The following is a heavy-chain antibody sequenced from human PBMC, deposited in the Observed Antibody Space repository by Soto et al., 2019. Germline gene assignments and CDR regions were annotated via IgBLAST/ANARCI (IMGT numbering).Heavy chain of an antibody. V-gene: IGHV1-58*01. J-gene: IGHJ6*02. Sequence: SVKVSCKASGFTFTSSAVQWVRQARGQRLEWIGWIVVGSGNTNYAQKFQERVTITRDMSTSTAYMELSSLRSEDTAVYYCAAVAGDIVLMVYAVGMDVWGQGTTVTVSS. D-gene: IGHD2-8*01. CDR2: IVVGSGNT. CDR3: AAVAGDIVLMVYAVGMDV. CDR1: GFTFTSSA.